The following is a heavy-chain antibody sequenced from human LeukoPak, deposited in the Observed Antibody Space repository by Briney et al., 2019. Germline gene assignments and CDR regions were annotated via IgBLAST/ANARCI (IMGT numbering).Heavy chain of an antibody. CDR3: ASRYCSSTSCPFDY. J-gene: IGHJ4*02. CDR1: GGPISSSSYY. V-gene: IGHV4-39*01. Sequence: SETLSLTCTVSGGPISSSSYYWGWIRQPPGKGLEWLGSIYYSGSTYNNPSLKSRVTISVDTSKNQFSLKLSSVTAADTAVYYCASRYCSSTSCPFDYWGQGTLVTVSS. D-gene: IGHD2-2*01. CDR2: IYYSGST.